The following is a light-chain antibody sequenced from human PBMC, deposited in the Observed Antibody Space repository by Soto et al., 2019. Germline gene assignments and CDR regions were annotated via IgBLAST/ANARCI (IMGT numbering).Light chain of an antibody. CDR2: GNN. CDR1: SSNIGSNT. CDR3: AACDDSLNGYV. Sequence: QSVLTQPPSASGTPGQRVTISCSGSSSNIGSNTVNWYHQLPGTAPKLLNYGNNQRPSGVPDRFSGSKSGTSASLAISGLQSEDEADYYCAACDDSLNGYVFGTGTKVTVL. J-gene: IGLJ1*01. V-gene: IGLV1-44*01.